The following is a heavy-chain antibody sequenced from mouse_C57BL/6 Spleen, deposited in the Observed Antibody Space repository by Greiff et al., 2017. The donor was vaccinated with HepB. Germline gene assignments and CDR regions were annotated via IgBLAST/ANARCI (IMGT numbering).Heavy chain of an antibody. V-gene: IGHV1-15*01. CDR1: GYTFTDYE. Sequence: QVQLQQSGAELVRPGASVTLSCKASGYTFTDYEMHWVKQTPVHGLEWIGAIDPETGGTAYNQKFKGQAILTADKSSSTAYMQLRSLTSEDSAVYYCTPITTKSWFAYWGQGTLVTVSA. J-gene: IGHJ3*01. D-gene: IGHD2-4*01. CDR2: IDPETGGT. CDR3: TPITTKSWFAY.